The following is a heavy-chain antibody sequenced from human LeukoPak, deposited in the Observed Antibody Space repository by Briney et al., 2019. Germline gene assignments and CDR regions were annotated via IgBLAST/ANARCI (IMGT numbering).Heavy chain of an antibody. Sequence: GESLKISCKTSGYRFISYWIGWVRQMPGKGLEWMGIIYPGDSDTRYSPSFQGQVTISADKSISTAYLQWSSLRASDTAMYYCARQMAAAGSSDAFDIWGQGTMVTVSS. D-gene: IGHD6-13*01. J-gene: IGHJ3*02. CDR1: GYRFISYW. CDR3: ARQMAAAGSSDAFDI. CDR2: IYPGDSDT. V-gene: IGHV5-51*01.